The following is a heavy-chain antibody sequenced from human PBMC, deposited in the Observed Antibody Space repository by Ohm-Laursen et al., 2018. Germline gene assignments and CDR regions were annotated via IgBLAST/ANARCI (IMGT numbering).Heavy chain of an antibody. V-gene: IGHV1-2*02. Sequence: ASVKVSCKASAYTFTGYLMHWVRQAPGQGLEWMGWINPNSGGTKYSQKFQGRVTMTRDTSINTAYMELSGLRSDDTAVYYCAREGVIATNINQGNDAFDIWGQGTMVTVSS. J-gene: IGHJ3*02. CDR1: AYTFTGYL. CDR3: AREGVIATNINQGNDAFDI. D-gene: IGHD2-21*01. CDR2: INPNSGGT.